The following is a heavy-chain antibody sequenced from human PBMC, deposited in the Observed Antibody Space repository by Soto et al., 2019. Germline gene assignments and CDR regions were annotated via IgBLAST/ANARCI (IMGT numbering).Heavy chain of an antibody. Sequence: GRFTISRDDSKSIAYLQMNSLKTEDTAVYYCTRDHAYSNYGYYYYAMDVWGQGTTVTVSS. D-gene: IGHD4-4*01. CDR3: TRDHAYSNYGYYYYAMDV. V-gene: IGHV3-49*02. J-gene: IGHJ6*02.